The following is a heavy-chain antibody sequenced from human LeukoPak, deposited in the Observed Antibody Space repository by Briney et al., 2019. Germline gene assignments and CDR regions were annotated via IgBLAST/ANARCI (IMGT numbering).Heavy chain of an antibody. D-gene: IGHD6-19*01. V-gene: IGHV3-74*01. J-gene: IGHJ4*02. CDR2: VNSDGRST. CDR1: GFIFSSGW. Sequence: PGGSLRLSCAASGFIFSSGWIHWVRQAPGKGLVWVSRVNSDGRSTNYADFVKGRFAISRDNAKNTLYLQMNSLRAEDTAVYYCARGDSSGWYLLDFWGQGILVTVSS. CDR3: ARGDSSGWYLLDF.